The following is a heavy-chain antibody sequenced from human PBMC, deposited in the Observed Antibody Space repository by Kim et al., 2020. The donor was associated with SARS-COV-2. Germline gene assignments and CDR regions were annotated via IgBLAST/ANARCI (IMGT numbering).Heavy chain of an antibody. D-gene: IGHD6-19*01. J-gene: IGHJ4*02. Sequence: YYADSVKGRFTISRDNSTNTLFLQMNNLRAEDTAVYYCAKGAGAPFFFDYWGQGTLVTVSS. V-gene: IGHV3-23*01. CDR3: AKGAGAPFFFDY.